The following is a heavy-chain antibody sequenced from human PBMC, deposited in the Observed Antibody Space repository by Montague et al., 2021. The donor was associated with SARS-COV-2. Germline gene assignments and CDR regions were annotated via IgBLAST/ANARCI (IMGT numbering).Heavy chain of an antibody. J-gene: IGHJ6*02. CDR1: GFPVSTNY. CDR2: IYSGGDT. V-gene: IGHV3-53*01. Sequence: SLRLSCAASGFPVSTNYVSWVRQAPGKGLEWISVIYSGGDTYYADSVKGRFTISRGNSKNTLYLQMNSLRAEDTAVYYRARGGGLRNYGMDVWGQGTTVTVSS. D-gene: IGHD5-12*01. CDR3: ARGGGLRNYGMDV.